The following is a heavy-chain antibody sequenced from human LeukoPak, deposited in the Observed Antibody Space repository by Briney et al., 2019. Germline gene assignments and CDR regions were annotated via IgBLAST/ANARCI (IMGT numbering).Heavy chain of an antibody. V-gene: IGHV4-4*07. J-gene: IGHJ5*02. CDR1: GGSISSYY. CDR3: ARGGKAVAGTWPAANNWFDP. Sequence: PSETLSLTCTVSGGSISSYYWSWIRQPAGKGLEWIGRIYTSRSTNYNPSLKSRVTMSVDTSKNQFSLKLSSVTAADTAVYYCARGGKAVAGTWPAANNWFDPWGQGTLVTVSS. CDR2: IYTSRST. D-gene: IGHD6-19*01.